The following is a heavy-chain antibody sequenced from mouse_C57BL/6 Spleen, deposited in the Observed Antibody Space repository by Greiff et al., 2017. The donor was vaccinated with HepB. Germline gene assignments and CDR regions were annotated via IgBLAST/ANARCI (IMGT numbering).Heavy chain of an antibody. D-gene: IGHD2-4*01. CDR1: GYSFTGYY. CDR3: AREVYDYDVSWFAY. J-gene: IGHJ3*01. V-gene: IGHV1-42*01. CDR2: INPSTGGT. Sequence: VQLQQSGPELVKPGASVKISCKASGYSFTGYYMNWVKQSPEKSLEWIGEINPSTGGTTSNQKFKAKATLTVDKSSSTTYIQLKSLTSEASAVYYCAREVYDYDVSWFAYWGQGTLVTVSA.